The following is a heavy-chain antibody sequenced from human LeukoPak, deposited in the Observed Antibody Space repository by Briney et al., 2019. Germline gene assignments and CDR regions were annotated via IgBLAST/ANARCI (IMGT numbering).Heavy chain of an antibody. Sequence: GGSLRLSCAASGFTFSSYGMSWVRQAPGKGLEWVSAISGSGGSTYYADSVKGRFTISRDISKNTLYLQMNSLRAEDTAVYSCAKDGRYSGSHHWVAWSNPGDYRGQGTL. CDR2: ISGSGGST. D-gene: IGHD1-26*01. V-gene: IGHV3-23*01. CDR3: AKDGRYSGSHHWVAWSNPGDY. J-gene: IGHJ4*02. CDR1: GFTFSSYG.